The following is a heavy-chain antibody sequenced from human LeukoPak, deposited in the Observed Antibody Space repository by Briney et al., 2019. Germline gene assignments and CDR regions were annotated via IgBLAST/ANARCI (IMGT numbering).Heavy chain of an antibody. D-gene: IGHD3-10*01. Sequence: SETLSLTCTVSGGSISSGGYYWSWIRQHPGKGLEWIGYIYYSGSTYYNPSLKSRVTMSVDTSKNQFSLKLSSVTAADTAVYYCARDTYYYGSGSPGAFDIWGQRTMVTVSS. CDR1: GGSISSGGYY. J-gene: IGHJ3*02. CDR3: ARDTYYYGSGSPGAFDI. CDR2: IYYSGST. V-gene: IGHV4-31*03.